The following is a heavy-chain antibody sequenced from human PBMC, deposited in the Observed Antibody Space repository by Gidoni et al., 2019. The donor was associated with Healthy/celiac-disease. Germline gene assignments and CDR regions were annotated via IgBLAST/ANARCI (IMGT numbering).Heavy chain of an antibody. J-gene: IGHJ5*02. CDR2: ISGSGGST. Sequence: EVQLLESGGGLVQPGVSLRLSLAASGFTFSSYAMSWVRQAPGKGLGWVSAISGSGGSTHYADSVKGRFTISRDNSKNTLYLQMNSLRAEDTAVYYCAKSSVHILTGSNWFDPWGQGTLVTVSS. V-gene: IGHV3-23*01. CDR1: GFTFSSYA. D-gene: IGHD3-9*01. CDR3: AKSSVHILTGSNWFDP.